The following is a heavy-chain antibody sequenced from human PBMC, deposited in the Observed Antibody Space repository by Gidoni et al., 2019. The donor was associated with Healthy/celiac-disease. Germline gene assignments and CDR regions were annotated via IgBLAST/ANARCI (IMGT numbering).Heavy chain of an antibody. Sequence: EMQLVESGGGLVKPGGSLRLSCAASGFTFSNAWMNWVRQAPGKGLEWVGRIKSKTDGGKTDYAAPVKGRFTISRDDSKNTLYLQMNSLKTEDTAVYYCTTGWIWSGYSDDYWGQGTLVTVSS. J-gene: IGHJ4*02. D-gene: IGHD3-3*01. CDR2: IKSKTDGGKT. CDR3: TTGWIWSGYSDDY. V-gene: IGHV3-15*07. CDR1: GFTFSNAW.